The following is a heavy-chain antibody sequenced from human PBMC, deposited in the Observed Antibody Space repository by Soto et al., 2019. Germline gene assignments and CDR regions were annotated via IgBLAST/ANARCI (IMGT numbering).Heavy chain of an antibody. CDR1: GFPLSTYG. CDR3: ARIRGYWYGLDV. CDR2: ITGTGGDT. J-gene: IGHJ6*02. Sequence: EVQLLESGGGLVQPGGSLRLSCAASGFPLSTYGMRWVRQAPGKGLEWVSSITGTGGDTYYADSVKGRFTSSRDNSNNMLYLQMNSLRVEDTAVYYCARIRGYWYGLDVWGQGTTITVSS. V-gene: IGHV3-23*01.